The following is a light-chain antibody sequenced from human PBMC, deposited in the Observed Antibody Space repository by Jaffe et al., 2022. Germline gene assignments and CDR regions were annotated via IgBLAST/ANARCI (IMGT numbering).Light chain of an antibody. CDR2: GAS. V-gene: IGKV3-15*01. J-gene: IGKJ2*01. CDR3: QQYNSWPPYT. Sequence: EIVMTQSPATLSVSPGERATLSCRASQSVSSSLAWYQQKPGQAPRLLIYGASIRVTGIPARFSGSGSGTEFTLTISSLQSEDFAVYYCQQYNSWPPYTFGQGTKLEIK. CDR1: QSVSSS.